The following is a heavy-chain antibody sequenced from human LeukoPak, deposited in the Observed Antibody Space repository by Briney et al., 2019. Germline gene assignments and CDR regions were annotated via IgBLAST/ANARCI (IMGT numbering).Heavy chain of an antibody. Sequence: GESLKISCKGSGYSFTSYWIGWVRQMPGKGLEWMGTIYPGDSDTRYSPSFQGQVTISADKSISTAYLQWSSLKASDTAMYYCARSYYYDSSGYYYEPFDYWGQGTLVTVSS. J-gene: IGHJ4*02. CDR3: ARSYYYDSSGYYYEPFDY. D-gene: IGHD3-22*01. CDR1: GYSFTSYW. V-gene: IGHV5-51*01. CDR2: IYPGDSDT.